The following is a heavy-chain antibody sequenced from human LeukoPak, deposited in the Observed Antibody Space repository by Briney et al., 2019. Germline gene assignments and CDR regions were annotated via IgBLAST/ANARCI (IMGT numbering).Heavy chain of an antibody. V-gene: IGHV1-2*02. CDR2: INPNSGGT. J-gene: IGHJ4*02. CDR1: GYPFTVYY. D-gene: IGHD3-10*01. CDR3: AILGILSGRPDY. Sequence: ASVKVSCKDSGYPFTVYYMHGVRQAPGPGLEWMGWINPNSGGTNYAQNFQGRVTMTRDTSISTAYMELSRLRSDDTAVYYCAILGILSGRPDYWGQGTLVIVSS.